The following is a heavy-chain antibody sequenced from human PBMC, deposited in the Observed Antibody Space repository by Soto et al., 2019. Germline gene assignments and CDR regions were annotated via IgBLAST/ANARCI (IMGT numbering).Heavy chain of an antibody. D-gene: IGHD6-19*01. V-gene: IGHV1-3*01. CDR1: GYTFTTYA. CDR2: INAGNGNT. CDR3: ARAVAVPADFDY. Sequence: ASVKVSCKASGYTFTTYAMHWVRQAPGQRLEWMGWINAGNGNTKHSQKFQGRVTITRDTSASTAYMELSSLRSEDTAVYYCARAVAVPADFDYWGQGTLVTVSS. J-gene: IGHJ4*02.